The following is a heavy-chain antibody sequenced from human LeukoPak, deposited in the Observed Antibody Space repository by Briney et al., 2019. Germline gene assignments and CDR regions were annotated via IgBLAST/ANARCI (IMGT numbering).Heavy chain of an antibody. V-gene: IGHV4-34*01. Sequence: KLSETLSLTCAVYGGSFSGYYWSWIRQPPGKGLEWIGEINHSGSTNYNPSLKSRVTISVDTSKNQFSLKLSSVTAADTAVYYCARLIPTPIVGATNDYWGQGTLVTVSS. CDR3: ARLIPTPIVGATNDY. J-gene: IGHJ4*02. CDR1: GGSFSGYY. CDR2: INHSGST. D-gene: IGHD1-26*01.